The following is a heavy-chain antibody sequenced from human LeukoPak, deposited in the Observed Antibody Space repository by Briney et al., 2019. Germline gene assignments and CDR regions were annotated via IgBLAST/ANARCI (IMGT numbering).Heavy chain of an antibody. CDR3: AKDRGGSYTFDI. CDR2: INIGDGYT. CDR1: GNTFTSSH. J-gene: IGHJ3*02. V-gene: IGHV1-46*01. Sequence: ASVKVSCKAPGNTFTSSHMHWVRQAPGQGLEWMGIINIGDGYTKYAQKFQGRVTITRDTSTSTLYMELSSLRSEDTAVYYCAKDRGGSYTFDIWGQGTMATVSS. D-gene: IGHD3-16*01.